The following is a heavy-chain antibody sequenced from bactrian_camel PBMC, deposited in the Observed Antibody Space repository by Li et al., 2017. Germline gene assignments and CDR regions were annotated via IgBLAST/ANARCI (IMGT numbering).Heavy chain of an antibody. CDR3: AKSEYGGSSYNY. Sequence: HVQLVESGGGSAQAGGSLRLSCAVSRDTGDCPTMAWYRQAPGKGLEWLSGIWSDGIKTLYARSVKGRFAISRDNAKNTLYLQLNSLKTEDMAMYYCAKSEYGGSSYNYWGQGTQVTVS. D-gene: IGHD6*01. J-gene: IGHJ4*01. CDR2: IWSDGIKT. V-gene: IGHV3S7*01. CDR1: RDTGDCPT.